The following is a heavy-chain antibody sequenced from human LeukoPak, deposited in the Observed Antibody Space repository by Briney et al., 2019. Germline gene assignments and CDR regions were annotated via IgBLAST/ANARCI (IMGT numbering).Heavy chain of an antibody. CDR2: IGYSGST. D-gene: IGHD6-13*01. Sequence: SETLSLTCAVSGASINSYFWSWIRQPPGKGLEYIGYIGYSGSTNYNPSLKSRVTISVDTSKNQFSLKLTSVTAADTAVYYCARESIAVAGTSDYWGQGTLVTVSS. J-gene: IGHJ4*02. CDR3: ARESIAVAGTSDY. CDR1: GASINSYF. V-gene: IGHV4-59*12.